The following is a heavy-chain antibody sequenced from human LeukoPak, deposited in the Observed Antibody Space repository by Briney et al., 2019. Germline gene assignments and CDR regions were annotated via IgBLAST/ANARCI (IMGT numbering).Heavy chain of an antibody. D-gene: IGHD1-26*01. Sequence: SETLSLTCTVSGYSISSGYFWGWIRQSPGKGLEWIGSMYHSGRTYYNTSLKSRVTISIDTSKNQFSLRLTSVTAADTAVYYCARVLQVNGMVDYWGQGTLVTVSS. CDR3: ARVLQVNGMVDY. V-gene: IGHV4-38-2*02. J-gene: IGHJ4*02. CDR1: GYSISSGYF. CDR2: MYHSGRT.